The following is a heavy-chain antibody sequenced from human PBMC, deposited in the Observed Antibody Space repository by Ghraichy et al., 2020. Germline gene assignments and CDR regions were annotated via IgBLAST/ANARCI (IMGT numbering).Heavy chain of an antibody. D-gene: IGHD1-26*01. CDR3: GRQSPIVGIRGDYYGVDV. V-gene: IGHV3-23*01. Sequence: GGSLRLSCAASGFTFSSDAMSWVRQAPGKGLEWVSAITGSGDRTYYADSVKGRFTISRDNSKNTLYLQMKSLRAEDTAVYYCGRQSPIVGIRGDYYGVDVWGQGTTVTVSS. J-gene: IGHJ6*02. CDR1: GFTFSSDA. CDR2: ITGSGDRT.